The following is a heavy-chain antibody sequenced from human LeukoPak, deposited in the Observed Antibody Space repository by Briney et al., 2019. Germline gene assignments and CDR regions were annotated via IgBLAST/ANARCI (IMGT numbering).Heavy chain of an antibody. Sequence: SETLSLTCAVYRGSFSGYYWSWIRQPPGKGLEWIGEINHSGSTNYNPSLKSRVTISVDTSKNQFSLKLSSVTAADTAVYYCARKGRRLLWFGESTPYYFDYWGQGTLVTVSS. D-gene: IGHD3-10*01. CDR3: ARKGRRLLWFGESTPYYFDY. CDR1: RGSFSGYY. V-gene: IGHV4-34*01. J-gene: IGHJ4*02. CDR2: INHSGST.